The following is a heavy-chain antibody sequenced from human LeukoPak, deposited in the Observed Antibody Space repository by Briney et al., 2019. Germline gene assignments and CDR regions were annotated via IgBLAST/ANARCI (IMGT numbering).Heavy chain of an antibody. CDR3: ARVNTRGYSYGWINY. D-gene: IGHD5-18*01. V-gene: IGHV1-69*05. CDR2: IIPIFGTA. CDR1: GGTFSSYA. Sequence: SVKVSCKASGGTFSSYAISWVRQAPGQGLEWMGRIIPIFGTANYAQKFQGRVTITTDESTSTAYMELSSLRSEDTAVYYCARVNTRGYSYGWINYWGQGTLVTVSS. J-gene: IGHJ4*02.